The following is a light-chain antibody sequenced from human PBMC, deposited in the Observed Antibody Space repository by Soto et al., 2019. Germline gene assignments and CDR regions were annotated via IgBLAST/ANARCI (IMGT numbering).Light chain of an antibody. V-gene: IGLV2-14*01. Sequence: QSVLTQPGSVSGSPGQSITISCTGTSSDVGGYNYVSWYRQHPGKAPKLMIYEVRNRPSGVSNRFSGSKSGNTASLTISGLQAEDEADYYCSSYTRSSTLIFGIGTKVTVL. CDR1: SSDVGGYNY. CDR2: EVR. CDR3: SSYTRSSTLI. J-gene: IGLJ1*01.